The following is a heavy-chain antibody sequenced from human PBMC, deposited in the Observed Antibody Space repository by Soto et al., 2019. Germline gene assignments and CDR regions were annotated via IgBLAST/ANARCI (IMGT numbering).Heavy chain of an antibody. D-gene: IGHD3-10*01. V-gene: IGHV3-74*01. Sequence: GGSLRLSCAASGFTFSSYWMHWVRQAPEKGLVWVSRINSDGSSTSYADSVKGRFTISRDNAKNTLYLQMNSLRAEDTAVYYCAREEYYYYYYGMDVWGQGTTVTVSS. CDR2: INSDGSST. CDR1: GFTFSSYW. CDR3: AREEYYYYYYGMDV. J-gene: IGHJ6*02.